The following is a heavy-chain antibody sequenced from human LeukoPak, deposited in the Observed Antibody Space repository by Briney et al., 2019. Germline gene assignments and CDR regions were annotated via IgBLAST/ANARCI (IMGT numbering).Heavy chain of an antibody. CDR3: ARGYCSGGSCYADAFDI. CDR1: GYTLTELS. V-gene: IGHV1-24*01. D-gene: IGHD2-15*01. Sequence: ASVKVSCKVSGYTLTELSMHWVRQAPGKGLEWMGGFDPEDGETIYAQKFQGRVTMTEDTSTDTAYMELSSLRSEDTAVYYCARGYCSGGSCYADAFDIWGQGTMVTVSS. J-gene: IGHJ3*02. CDR2: FDPEDGET.